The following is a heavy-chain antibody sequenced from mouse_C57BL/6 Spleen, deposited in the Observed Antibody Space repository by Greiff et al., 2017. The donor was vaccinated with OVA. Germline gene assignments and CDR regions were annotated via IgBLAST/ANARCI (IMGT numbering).Heavy chain of an antibody. CDR1: GFTFSSYA. CDR3: ARDARNYYGNPYFDY. CDR2: ISDGGSYT. Sequence: EVQLVESGGGLVKPGGSLKLSCAASGFTFSSYAMSWVRQTPEKRLEWVATISDGGSYTYYPDNVKGRFTISRDNAKNNLYLQMSHLKSEDTAMYYCARDARNYYGNPYFDYWGQGTTLTVSS. V-gene: IGHV5-4*01. D-gene: IGHD2-1*01. J-gene: IGHJ2*01.